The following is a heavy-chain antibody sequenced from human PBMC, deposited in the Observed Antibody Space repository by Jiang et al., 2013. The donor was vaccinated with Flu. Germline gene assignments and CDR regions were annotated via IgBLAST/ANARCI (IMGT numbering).Heavy chain of an antibody. Sequence: GLVQPGGSLRLSCAASAFTFTHYAMAWVRQAPGKGLEWVSGIDGSGYNTYYADFVEGRFTISRDNSKNTLYLQMNSLRVDDTAVYFCVKAHTQNYWGQGTLVTVSS. CDR1: AFTFTHYA. CDR3: VKAHTQNY. CDR2: IDGSGYNT. J-gene: IGHJ4*02. V-gene: IGHV3-23*01.